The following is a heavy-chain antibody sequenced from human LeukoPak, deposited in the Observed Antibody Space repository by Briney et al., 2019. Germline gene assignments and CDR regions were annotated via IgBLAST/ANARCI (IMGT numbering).Heavy chain of an antibody. V-gene: IGHV4-38-2*02. D-gene: IGHD3-22*01. J-gene: IGHJ6*03. CDR3: ARRAQDYDSSGYSSYYYYMDV. CDR2: IYHSGST. Sequence: PSETLSLTCTVSGYSISSGYYWGWIRQPPGKGLEWIGSIYHSGSTYYNPSLKSRVTISVDTSKNQFSLKLSSVTAADTAVYYCARRAQDYDSSGYSSYYYYMDVWGKGTTVTISS. CDR1: GYSISSGYY.